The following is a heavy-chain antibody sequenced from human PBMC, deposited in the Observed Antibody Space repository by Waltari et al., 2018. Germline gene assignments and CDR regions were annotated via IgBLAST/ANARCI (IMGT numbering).Heavy chain of an antibody. D-gene: IGHD3-22*01. Sequence: QIQLIQSGPEVKKPGASVKVSCKASGYTFSSYGITWVRQAPGQGLEWMGWGIVYNGHTSYEQNLQDRVTMTTDTSTNTAYMELRSPTSDDTAVYYCARVGGNRYYYDGRGFVYYFDYWGQGTLVTVSS. CDR3: ARVGGNRYYYDGRGFVYYFDY. CDR2: GIVYNGHT. J-gene: IGHJ4*02. CDR1: GYTFSSYG. V-gene: IGHV1-18*01.